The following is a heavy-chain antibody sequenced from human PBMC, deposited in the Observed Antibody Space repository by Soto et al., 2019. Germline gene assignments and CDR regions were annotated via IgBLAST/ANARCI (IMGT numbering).Heavy chain of an antibody. D-gene: IGHD5-18*01. J-gene: IGHJ4*02. V-gene: IGHV1-3*01. CDR1: GYTFTSYA. Sequence: ASVKVSCKASGYTFTSYAMHWVRQAPGQRLEWMGWINAGNGNTKYSQKFQGRVTITRDTSASTAYMELSSLRSEDTAVYYCARDPEDTDTPYYFDYWGQGTLVNVPQ. CDR2: INAGNGNT. CDR3: ARDPEDTDTPYYFDY.